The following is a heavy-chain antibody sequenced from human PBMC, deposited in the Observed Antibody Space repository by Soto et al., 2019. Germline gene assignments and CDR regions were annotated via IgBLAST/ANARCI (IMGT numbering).Heavy chain of an antibody. J-gene: IGHJ5*02. CDR2: IIPIFGTA. CDR1: GGTFSSYA. CDR3: ARDLNRYYYDSSGQRWFDP. D-gene: IGHD3-22*01. V-gene: IGHV1-69*06. Sequence: ASVKVSCKASGGTFSSYAISWVRQAPGQGLEWMGGIIPIFGTANYAQKFQGRVTITADKSTSTAYMELRSLRSDDTAVYYCARDLNRYYYDSSGQRWFDPWGQGTLVTVSS.